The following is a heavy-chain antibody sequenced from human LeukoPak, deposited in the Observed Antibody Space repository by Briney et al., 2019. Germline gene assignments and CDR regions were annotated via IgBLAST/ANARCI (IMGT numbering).Heavy chain of an antibody. CDR3: ARLAARPY. CDR2: IYADGGT. CDR1: GLTVSTNF. V-gene: IGHV3-53*01. J-gene: IGHJ4*02. Sequence: GGSLRLSWAVSGLTVSTNFMSWVRQAPGRGLEWVSIIYADGGTSYADSVKGRFTISRDNSKNTVYLQMSSLRAEDTAVYYCARLAARPYWGQGTLVTVSS. D-gene: IGHD6-6*01.